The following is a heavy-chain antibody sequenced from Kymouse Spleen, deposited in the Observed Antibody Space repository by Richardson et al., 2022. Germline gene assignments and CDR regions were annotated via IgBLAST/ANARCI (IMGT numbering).Heavy chain of an antibody. J-gene: IGHJ6*02. CDR1: GFTFSSYG. D-gene: IGHD6-6*01. CDR3: ARDQGSSSPRGMDV. Sequence: QVQLVESGGGVVQPGRSLRLSCAASGFTFSSYGMHWVRQAPGKGLEWVAVIWYDGSNKYYADSVKGRFTISRDNSKNTLYLQMNSLRAEDTAVYYCARDQGSSSPRGMDVWGQGTTVTVSS. CDR2: IWYDGSNK. V-gene: IGHV3-33*01.